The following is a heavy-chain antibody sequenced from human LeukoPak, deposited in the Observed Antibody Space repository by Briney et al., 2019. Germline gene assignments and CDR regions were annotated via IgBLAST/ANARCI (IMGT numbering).Heavy chain of an antibody. D-gene: IGHD3-22*01. Sequence: PSETLSLTCTVSGGSVSSGSYYWSWIRQPPGKGLEWIGYIYHSGSTYYNPSLKSRVTISVDRSKNQFSLKLSSVTAADTAVYYCARSKSPLYDSSGYYTLGYWGQGTLVTASS. V-gene: IGHV4-30-2*01. CDR1: GGSVSSGSYY. J-gene: IGHJ4*02. CDR2: IYHSGST. CDR3: ARSKSPLYDSSGYYTLGY.